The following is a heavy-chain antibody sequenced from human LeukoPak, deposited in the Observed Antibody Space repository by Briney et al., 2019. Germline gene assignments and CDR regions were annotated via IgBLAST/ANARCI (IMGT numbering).Heavy chain of an antibody. J-gene: IGHJ4*02. V-gene: IGHV3-30*18. CDR1: GFTFSSYG. CDR3: AKEWDYYDSSGYYFAPDY. D-gene: IGHD3-22*01. Sequence: GRSLRLSCAASGFTFSSYGMHWVRQAPGKGLEWVAVISYDGSNKYYADSVKGRFTISRDNSKNTLYLQMNSLRAEDTAVYYCAKEWDYYDSSGYYFAPDYWGQGTLVTVSS. CDR2: ISYDGSNK.